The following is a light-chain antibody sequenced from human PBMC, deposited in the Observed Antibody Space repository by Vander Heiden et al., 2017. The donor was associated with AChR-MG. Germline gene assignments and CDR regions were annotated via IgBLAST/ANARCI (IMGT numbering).Light chain of an antibody. CDR1: QSLLNNSDNRKY. V-gene: IGKV4-1*01. Sequence: DIVMTQSPDSLAVSLGERATITCKSSQSLLNNSDNRKYLGWYQKKSGLPPKLLISRASARESGVPDRFSGSGSETEFTLTISSLQAEDVAIYYCQQYHSTPLTFGGGTKVEVK. J-gene: IGKJ4*01. CDR2: RAS. CDR3: QQYHSTPLT.